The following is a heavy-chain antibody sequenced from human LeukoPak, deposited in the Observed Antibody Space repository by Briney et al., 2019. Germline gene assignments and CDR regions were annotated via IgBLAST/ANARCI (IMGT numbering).Heavy chain of an antibody. J-gene: IGHJ4*02. Sequence: PSETLSLTCTVSGGSISSSSYYWGWIRQPPGKGLEWIGSIYYSGSTYYNPSLKSRVTISVDTSKNQFSLKLSSVTAADTAVYYCAREKQLVWRGDYFDYWGQGTLVTVSS. CDR1: GGSISSSSYY. CDR3: AREKQLVWRGDYFDY. V-gene: IGHV4-39*07. D-gene: IGHD6-13*01. CDR2: IYYSGST.